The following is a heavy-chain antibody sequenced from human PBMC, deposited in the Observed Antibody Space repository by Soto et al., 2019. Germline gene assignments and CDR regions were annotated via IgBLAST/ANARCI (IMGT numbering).Heavy chain of an antibody. CDR3: ARGGKTVTTFDY. CDR2: FYYSGST. V-gene: IGHV4-39*07. D-gene: IGHD4-17*01. Sequence: SETLSLTCTVSGGSISSSSYYWGWIRQPPGKGLEWIGTFYYSGSTYYNPSLKSRVTISVDRSKNQFSLKLSSVTAADTAVYYCARGGKTVTTFDYWGQGTLVTVSS. CDR1: GGSISSSSYY. J-gene: IGHJ4*02.